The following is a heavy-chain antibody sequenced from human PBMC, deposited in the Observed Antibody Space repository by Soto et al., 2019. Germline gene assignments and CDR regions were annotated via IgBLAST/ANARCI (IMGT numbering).Heavy chain of an antibody. Sequence: QVQLQESGPGLVKPPGTLSLTCTVSSGSITSSKWWSWVRQPPGKGLEWIGGIYHGGSTNYNPSLKGRVPISVDKSKNQLSLQLNSVTAADTAVYYCASHLIMPGTRGFDSWGQGTLVTVSS. CDR2: IYHGGST. CDR3: ASHLIMPGTRGFDS. CDR1: SGSITSSKW. J-gene: IGHJ4*02. D-gene: IGHD6-13*01. V-gene: IGHV4-4*03.